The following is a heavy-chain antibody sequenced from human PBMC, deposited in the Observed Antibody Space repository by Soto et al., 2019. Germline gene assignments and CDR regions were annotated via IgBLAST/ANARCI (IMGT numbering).Heavy chain of an antibody. V-gene: IGHV3-33*06. Sequence: QVQLVESGGGVVQPGRSLRLSCAASGFTFSTFAMNWVRQAPGKGLEWVAIIWSDGNHKFYADSVKGRFTISRDNSKNTLYLEMDSLRAEDTAVYYCAKVTDCGVSRCDDGIDIWGHGTLVTVS. CDR3: AKVTDCGVSRCDDGIDI. J-gene: IGHJ3*02. CDR2: IWSDGNHK. D-gene: IGHD2-21*01. CDR1: GFTFSTFA.